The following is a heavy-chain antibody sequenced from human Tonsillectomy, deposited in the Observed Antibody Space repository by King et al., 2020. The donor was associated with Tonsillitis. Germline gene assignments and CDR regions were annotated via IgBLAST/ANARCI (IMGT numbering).Heavy chain of an antibody. J-gene: IGHJ6*03. V-gene: IGHV3-9*01. CDR3: AKDTRIFGNGYYYYMDV. D-gene: IGHD3-3*01. CDR1: GFRFEDYG. Sequence: VQLVESGGGLVQPGRSLRLSCAASGFRFEDYGMHWVRQAPGKGLEWVSSITWSSGTVEYADFVKGRFPISRDNAEKSPYLQMNSLRVEDTALYYCAKDTRIFGNGYYYYMDVWGKGTTVTVSS. CDR2: ITWSSGTV.